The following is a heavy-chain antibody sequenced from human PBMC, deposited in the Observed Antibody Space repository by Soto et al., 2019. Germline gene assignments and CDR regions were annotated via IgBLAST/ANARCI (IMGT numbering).Heavy chain of an antibody. V-gene: IGHV1-3*01. Sequence: ASVKVSCKASGYTFSIHVIHWVRQAPGQRLEWMGWVNGGNGDTKYSQNFQDRVTITRDTSATTVYMELNSLRAEDTAVYYCAKGASPGFGELSNYWGQGTLVTVSS. J-gene: IGHJ4*02. CDR2: VNGGNGDT. CDR1: GYTFSIHV. CDR3: AKGASPGFGELSNY. D-gene: IGHD3-10*01.